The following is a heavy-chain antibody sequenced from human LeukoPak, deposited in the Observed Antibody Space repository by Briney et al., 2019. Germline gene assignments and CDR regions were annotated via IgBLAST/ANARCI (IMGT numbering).Heavy chain of an antibody. CDR2: ISAYNGNR. D-gene: IGHD2-2*01. V-gene: IGHV1-18*01. J-gene: IGHJ4*02. CDR1: GYTFTSYG. CDR3: AREDCSSTSCQFDY. Sequence: ASVKVSCKASGYTFTSYGISWVRHAHGQGLEWKGWISAYNGNRNYAQKLQGRVTMTTDTSTSTAYMELRSLRSDDTAVYYCAREDCSSTSCQFDYWGQGTLVTVSS.